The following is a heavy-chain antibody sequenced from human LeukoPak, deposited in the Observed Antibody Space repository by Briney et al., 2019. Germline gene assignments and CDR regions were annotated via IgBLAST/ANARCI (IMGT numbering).Heavy chain of an antibody. D-gene: IGHD3-22*01. CDR1: GGSISSGGYY. V-gene: IGHV4-30-2*01. CDR2: IYHSGST. Sequence: PSQTLSLTCTVSGGSISSGGYYWSWIRQPPGKGLEWIGYIYHSGSTYYNPSLKSRVTISVDTSKNQFSLKLSSVTAADTAVYYCARSGDYYDSSGYNLDAFDIWGQGTMVTVSS. CDR3: ARSGDYYDSSGYNLDAFDI. J-gene: IGHJ3*02.